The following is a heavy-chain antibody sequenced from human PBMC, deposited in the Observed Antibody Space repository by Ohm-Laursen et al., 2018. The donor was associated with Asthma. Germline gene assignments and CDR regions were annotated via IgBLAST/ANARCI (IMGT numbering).Heavy chain of an antibody. Sequence: SLRLSCAASGFTFSSYGMHWVRQAPGKGLEWVAVISYDGSNKYYADSVKGRFTISRDNSKNTLYLQMNSLRAEDTAVYYCAGYCSSTSCYPVWVYWGQGTLVTVSS. CDR1: GFTFSSYG. CDR3: AGYCSSTSCYPVWVY. J-gene: IGHJ4*02. V-gene: IGHV3-30*03. CDR2: ISYDGSNK. D-gene: IGHD2-2*01.